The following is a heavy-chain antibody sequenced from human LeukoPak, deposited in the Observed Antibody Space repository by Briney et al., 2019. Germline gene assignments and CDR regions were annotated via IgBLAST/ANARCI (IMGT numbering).Heavy chain of an antibody. Sequence: DPSETLSLTCTVSGGSISSYYWSWIRQPPGKGLEWIGYIYYSGNTNTYNPSLKSRATISLYTSRKYFSLELRSVTAADTAVYYCARGGSYGAYLDYWGQGALVIVSS. CDR3: ARGGSYGAYLDY. D-gene: IGHD1-26*01. V-gene: IGHV4-59*01. J-gene: IGHJ4*02. CDR2: IYYSGNT. CDR1: GGSISSYY.